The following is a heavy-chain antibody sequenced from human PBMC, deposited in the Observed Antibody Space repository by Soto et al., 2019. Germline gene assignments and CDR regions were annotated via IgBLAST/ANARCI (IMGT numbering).Heavy chain of an antibody. Sequence: EVQVLESGGGLVQPGGSLRLSCVASEFTFSMCAMTWVRQPPGEGLEWVSSITGSGGGTSYSDSVKGRFTISRDNSKNTLYLRMNSLRVEDTAQYYCMRDPNGDYIGAFDSWGQGIMVTVSS. CDR1: EFTFSMCA. CDR3: MRDPNGDYIGAFDS. D-gene: IGHD4-17*01. J-gene: IGHJ3*02. V-gene: IGHV3-23*01. CDR2: ITGSGGGT.